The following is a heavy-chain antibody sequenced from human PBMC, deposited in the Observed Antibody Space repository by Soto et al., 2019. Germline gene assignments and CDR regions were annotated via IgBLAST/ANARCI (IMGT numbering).Heavy chain of an antibody. Sequence: PSQTLSLTCAISGDSVSSNSAAWNWIRQSPSRGLEWLGRTYYRSKWYHYYAVSVKSRITINPDTSKNQFSLQLNSVTPEDTSVYYCARTRDFDWLSTNFDYWGQGTLVTVSS. V-gene: IGHV6-1*01. J-gene: IGHJ4*02. CDR1: GDSVSSNSAA. CDR3: ARTRDFDWLSTNFDY. D-gene: IGHD3-9*01. CDR2: TYYRSKWYH.